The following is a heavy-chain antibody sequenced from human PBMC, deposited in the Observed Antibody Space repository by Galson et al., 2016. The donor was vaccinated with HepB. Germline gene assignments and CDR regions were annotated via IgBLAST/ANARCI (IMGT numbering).Heavy chain of an antibody. CDR2: MYYSGST. D-gene: IGHD5-12*01. J-gene: IGHJ5*02. CDR3: ARDGYSGYDYEGYNWYDP. V-gene: IGHV4-59*01. CDR1: GVSISSYY. Sequence: SETLSLTCTVSGVSISSYYWSWIRQPPGKGLEWIGYMYYSGSTKYNPSLKSRVTISVDTSKHQFSLKLSSVTAADTAVYYCARDGYSGYDYEGYNWYDPWGQGTLVTVSS.